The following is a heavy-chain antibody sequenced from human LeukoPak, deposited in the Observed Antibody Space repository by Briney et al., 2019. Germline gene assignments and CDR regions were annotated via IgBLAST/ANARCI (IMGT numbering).Heavy chain of an antibody. J-gene: IGHJ6*03. Sequence: SETLSLTCTVSGGSISSYYWSWIRQPAGKGLEWIGRIYTSGSTNYNPSLKSRVTMSVDTSKNQFSLKLSSVTAADTAVYYCARDRGCSSTSCYGKYYYYMDVWGKGTTVTISS. CDR1: GGSISSYY. D-gene: IGHD2-2*01. V-gene: IGHV4-4*07. CDR3: ARDRGCSSTSCYGKYYYYMDV. CDR2: IYTSGST.